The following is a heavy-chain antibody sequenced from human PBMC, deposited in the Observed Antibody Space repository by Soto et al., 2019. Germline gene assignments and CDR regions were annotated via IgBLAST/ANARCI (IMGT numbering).Heavy chain of an antibody. CDR3: ARDLGAFNYGSAYFDY. Sequence: GGSLRLSCAPSGFTFSTYGMHWVRQAPGKGLEWVAVIWYDGSNQYYADSVKGRFTISRDNSKNVLYLQMNSLRAEDTAVYYCARDLGAFNYGSAYFDYWGQGTPVTVSS. D-gene: IGHD3-10*01. CDR2: IWYDGSNQ. J-gene: IGHJ4*02. V-gene: IGHV3-33*01. CDR1: GFTFSTYG.